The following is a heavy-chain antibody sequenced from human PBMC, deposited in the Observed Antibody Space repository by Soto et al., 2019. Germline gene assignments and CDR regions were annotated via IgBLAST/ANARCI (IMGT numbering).Heavy chain of an antibody. D-gene: IGHD1-1*01. CDR1: GYTFTSYG. J-gene: IGHJ4*02. V-gene: IGHV1-18*01. Sequence: QVHLVQSGAEVKKPGASVKVSCKGSGYTFTSYGITWVRQAPGQGLEWMGWISAHNGNTDYAQRLQGRVTVTRDTSQSQAYMELRSLRSDDTAVYCCARGRYGDYWGQGALVTVSS. CDR2: ISAHNGNT. CDR3: ARGRYGDY.